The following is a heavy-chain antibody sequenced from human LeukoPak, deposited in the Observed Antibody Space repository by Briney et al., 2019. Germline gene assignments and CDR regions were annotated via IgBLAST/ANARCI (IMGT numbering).Heavy chain of an antibody. CDR3: ARVEYQSEEEVAFDL. D-gene: IGHD2-2*01. CDR1: GGSVNTNY. CDR2: IHISESP. J-gene: IGHJ5*02. Sequence: PSETLSLTCTVSGGSVNTNYWSWVRQPPGKGLEWIGRIHISESPKYNPSLKSRVTMSLEPSKSQFSLKLTSVTAADTAVYYCARVEYQSEEEVAFDLWGQGTQVTVSS. V-gene: IGHV4-4*07.